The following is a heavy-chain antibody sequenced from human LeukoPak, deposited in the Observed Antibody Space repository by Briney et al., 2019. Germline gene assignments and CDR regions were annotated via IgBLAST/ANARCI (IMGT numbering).Heavy chain of an antibody. CDR1: GFTFSSYG. CDR3: ARDRDSSGWYEGFDY. J-gene: IGHJ4*02. D-gene: IGHD6-19*01. Sequence: GRSLRLSCAASGFTFSSYGMHWVRQAPGKGLEWVAVIWYDGSNKYYADSVKGRFTISRDNSKNTLYLQMNSLRADDTAVYYCARDRDSSGWYEGFDYWGQGTLVTVSS. V-gene: IGHV3-33*01. CDR2: IWYDGSNK.